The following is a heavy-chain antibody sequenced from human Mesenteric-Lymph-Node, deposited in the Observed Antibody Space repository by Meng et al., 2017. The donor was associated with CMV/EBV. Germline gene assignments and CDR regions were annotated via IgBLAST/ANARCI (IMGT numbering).Heavy chain of an antibody. Sequence: GESLKISCEASGFAFSNYAMSWVRQVPGRGLEWVSCISDSGAVYVDSVKVRFTISRDNARNTLALQMNGPRSEDTAIYYCAKEYEARRTSILFADSWGQGTLVTVSS. D-gene: IGHD2-21*01. V-gene: IGHV3-23*01. CDR3: AKEYEARRTSILFADS. J-gene: IGHJ4*02. CDR1: GFAFSNYA. CDR2: ISDSGA.